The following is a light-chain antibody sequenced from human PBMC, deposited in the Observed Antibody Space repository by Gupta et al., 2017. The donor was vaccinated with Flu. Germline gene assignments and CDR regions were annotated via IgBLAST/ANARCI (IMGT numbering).Light chain of an antibody. V-gene: IGLV1-44*01. Sequence: QSVPTQPPPASGPPGQRVTISCSGSSSNIGSNTVNWYQQRPGPAPKLLIYSNNQRPSGVPDRFSGSKSGTSASLAISGLQAEDEADYYCAAWDDSRNGYVFGTGTKVTVL. CDR2: SNN. J-gene: IGLJ1*01. CDR3: AAWDDSRNGYV. CDR1: SSNIGSNT.